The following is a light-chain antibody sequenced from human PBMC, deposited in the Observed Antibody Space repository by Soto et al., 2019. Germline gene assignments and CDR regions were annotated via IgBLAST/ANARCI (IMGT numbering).Light chain of an antibody. CDR1: QSVSSN. J-gene: IGKJ1*01. V-gene: IGKV3-15*01. CDR2: GAS. Sequence: EIVMTQSPATLSVSPGERATLSCRASQSVSSNLAWYQQKPGQAPRLLIYGASTRATGIPARFSGSGSGTEFTLTISSLQSEDFAVYYCQQYNNWPPWTIGQGTRWIS. CDR3: QQYNNWPPWT.